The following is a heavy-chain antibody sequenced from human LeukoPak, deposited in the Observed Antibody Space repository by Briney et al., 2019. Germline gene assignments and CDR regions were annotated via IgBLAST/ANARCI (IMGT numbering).Heavy chain of an antibody. J-gene: IGHJ5*02. CDR1: GFTFRSYW. CDR2: IKSDGSST. D-gene: IGHD5-18*01. Sequence: PGGSLRLSCAASGFTFRSYWMHWVRQAPGEGLVWVSRIKSDGSSTNYADSVKGRFTTSRDNAKNTLYLEMNSLRAEDTAVYYCAGSYGSNWFDPWGQGTLVTVSS. V-gene: IGHV3-74*01. CDR3: AGSYGSNWFDP.